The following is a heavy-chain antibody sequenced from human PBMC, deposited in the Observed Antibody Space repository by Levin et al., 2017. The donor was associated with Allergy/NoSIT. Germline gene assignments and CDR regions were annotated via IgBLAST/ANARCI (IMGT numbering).Heavy chain of an antibody. CDR1: GGSLSGYS. J-gene: IGHJ4*02. V-gene: IGHV4-34*01. D-gene: IGHD1-26*01. CDR3: ARRREHHYYFDY. CDR2: INHSGGS. Sequence: SETLSLTCAVYGGSLSGYSGTWIRQTPGKGLEWIGEINHSGGSNSNPSLKSRVSISVDTSKNQFSLKLTSVTAADTAVYYCARRREHHYYFDYWGQGTLVTVSS.